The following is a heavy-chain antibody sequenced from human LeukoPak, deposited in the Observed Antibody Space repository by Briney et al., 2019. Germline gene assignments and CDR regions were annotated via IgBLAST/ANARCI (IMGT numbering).Heavy chain of an antibody. Sequence: SETLSLTCTVSGGSISSYYWSWIRQPAGKGLEWIGRIYTSGSTNYNPSLKSRVTMSVDTSKNQFSLKLSSVTAADTAVYYCARALTPSGRYLLDYWGQGTLVTVSS. CDR3: ARALTPSGRYLLDY. V-gene: IGHV4-4*07. D-gene: IGHD6-19*01. CDR2: IYTSGST. J-gene: IGHJ4*02. CDR1: GGSISSYY.